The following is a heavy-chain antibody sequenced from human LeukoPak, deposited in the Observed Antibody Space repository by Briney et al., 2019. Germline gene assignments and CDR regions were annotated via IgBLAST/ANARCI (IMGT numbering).Heavy chain of an antibody. J-gene: IGHJ4*02. Sequence: SETLSLTCAVYGGSFSGYYWSWIRQPPGKGLEWIGEINHSGSTNYNPSLKSRVTISVDTSKNQFSLKLSSVTAADTAVYYCARGKFRTVKLIDYWGQGTLVTVSS. CDR2: INHSGST. V-gene: IGHV4-34*01. D-gene: IGHD4-17*01. CDR3: ARGKFRTVKLIDY. CDR1: GGSFSGYY.